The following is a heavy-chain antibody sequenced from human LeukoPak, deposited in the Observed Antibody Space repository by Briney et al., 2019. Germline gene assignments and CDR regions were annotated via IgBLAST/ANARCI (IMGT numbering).Heavy chain of an antibody. CDR1: GGTFSSYA. J-gene: IGHJ4*02. CDR2: IIPIFGTA. D-gene: IGHD3-3*01. V-gene: IGHV1-69*13. Sequence: GASVKVSCKASGGTFSSYAISWVRQAPGQGLEWMGGIIPIFGTANYAQKFQGRVTITADESTSTAYMELSSLRSEDTAVYYCARRGDYDFWSGYDYWGQGTLVTVSS. CDR3: ARRGDYDFWSGYDY.